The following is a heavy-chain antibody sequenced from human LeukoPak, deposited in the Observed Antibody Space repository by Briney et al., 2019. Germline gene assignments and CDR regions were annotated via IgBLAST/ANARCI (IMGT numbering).Heavy chain of an antibody. CDR2: LYDSGST. D-gene: IGHD3-9*01. V-gene: IGHV4-31*03. Sequence: SETLSLTCTVSGGSISSGGSYWTWIRQHPGKGLEWIGYLYDSGSTYYNPSLKSRVTISVDTSKNQFSLKLSSVTAADTAVYYCARARVIRYFDWLLPRTEGFDYWGQGTLVTVSS. J-gene: IGHJ4*02. CDR1: GGSISSGGSY. CDR3: ARARVIRYFDWLLPRTEGFDY.